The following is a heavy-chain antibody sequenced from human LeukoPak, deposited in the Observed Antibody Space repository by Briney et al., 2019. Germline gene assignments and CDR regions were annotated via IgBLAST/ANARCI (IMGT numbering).Heavy chain of an antibody. CDR3: ARVACSSSLYLFDY. J-gene: IGHJ4*02. Sequence: ASVNVSCKPSGYTFTRYYMHWVRQAPGQGLEWMGWINPNSGGTNYAQKFQGRVTMTRDTSISTAYMELSRLTSDDTAVYYCARVACSSSLYLFDYWGQGTLVTVSS. CDR1: GYTFTRYY. V-gene: IGHV1-2*02. CDR2: INPNSGGT. D-gene: IGHD6-13*01.